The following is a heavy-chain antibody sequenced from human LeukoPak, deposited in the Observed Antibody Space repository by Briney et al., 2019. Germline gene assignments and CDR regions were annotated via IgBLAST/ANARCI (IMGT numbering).Heavy chain of an antibody. Sequence: GGSLRLSCAASGFTFSDYYMSWIRQAPGKGLEWVSYISSSGSTINYADSVKGRFTISRDNAKNSLYLQMNSLRAEDTAVYYCLSGSYSFPSGYWGQGTLVTVSS. CDR3: LSGSYSFPSGY. CDR2: ISSSGSTI. D-gene: IGHD1-26*01. J-gene: IGHJ4*02. V-gene: IGHV3-11*04. CDR1: GFTFSDYY.